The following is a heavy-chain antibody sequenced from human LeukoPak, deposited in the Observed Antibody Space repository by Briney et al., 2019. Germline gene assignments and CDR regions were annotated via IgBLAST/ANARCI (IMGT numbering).Heavy chain of an antibody. CDR2: ISGRDGST. CDR3: AKSGLNRFDY. CDR1: GFTFSNHG. D-gene: IGHD2-15*01. V-gene: IGHV3-23*01. J-gene: IGHJ4*02. Sequence: GGSLRLSCAASGFTFSNHGMNWVRQAPGKGLEWVSAISGRDGSTYYADSVKGRFTISRDNSKNTLYLQMNSLRAEDTAVFYCAKSGLNRFDYWGQGTRVTVST.